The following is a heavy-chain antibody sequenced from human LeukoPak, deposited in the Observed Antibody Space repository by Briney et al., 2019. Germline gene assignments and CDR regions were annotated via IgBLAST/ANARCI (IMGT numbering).Heavy chain of an antibody. CDR3: AKSVTTVPHYFDY. D-gene: IGHD4-17*01. Sequence: GGSLRLSCAASGFTFSSYAMSWVRQAPGKGLDCVSDISGSAGSTYYADSVKGRFTISRDTSKNTLYLQMNSLRAEDTAIYYCAKSVTTVPHYFDYWGQGTLVTVSS. CDR1: GFTFSSYA. V-gene: IGHV3-23*01. CDR2: ISGSAGST. J-gene: IGHJ4*02.